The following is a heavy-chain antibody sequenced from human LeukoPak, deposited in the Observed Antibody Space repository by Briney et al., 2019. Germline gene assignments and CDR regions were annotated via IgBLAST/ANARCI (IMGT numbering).Heavy chain of an antibody. D-gene: IGHD6-13*01. CDR1: GGSISSYY. CDR3: ARGGSSWPRYYYYGMDV. V-gene: IGHV4-59*08. CDR2: IYYSGST. Sequence: SETLSLTCTVSGGSISSYYWSWTRQPPGKGLEWIGYIYYSGSTNYNPSLKSRVTISVDTSKNQFSLKLSSVTAADTAVYYCARGGSSWPRYYYYGMDVWGQGTTVTVSS. J-gene: IGHJ6*02.